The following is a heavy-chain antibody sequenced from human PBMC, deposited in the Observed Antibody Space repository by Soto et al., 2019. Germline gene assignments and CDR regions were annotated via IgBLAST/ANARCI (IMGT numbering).Heavy chain of an antibody. CDR3: ARDLSGSDIVY. J-gene: IGHJ4*02. CDR2: TRNKANTYTT. CDR1: GFIFSDHY. D-gene: IGHD1-26*01. Sequence: EVQLVESGGGLVQPGGSLRLSCAASGFIFSDHYMDWVRQPPGKGLEWVGRTRNKANTYTTEYAASVKGRFTMSRDDSKNSLYLQMNSRKPEATAVYYCARDLSGSDIVYWGQGTLVTVSS. V-gene: IGHV3-72*01.